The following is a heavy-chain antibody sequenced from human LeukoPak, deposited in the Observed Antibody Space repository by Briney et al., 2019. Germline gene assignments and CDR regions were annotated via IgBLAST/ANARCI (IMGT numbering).Heavy chain of an antibody. CDR1: GGSISSYY. CDR2: IYYSGST. D-gene: IGHD3-16*02. J-gene: IGHJ6*03. Sequence: PSETLSLTCTVSGGSISSYYWSWIRQPAGKGLEWIGSIYYSGSTYYNPSLKSRVTISVDTSKNQFSLKLSSVTAADTAVYYCASIGTPAGRYYYYMDVWGKGTTVTVSS. V-gene: IGHV4-4*07. CDR3: ASIGTPAGRYYYYMDV.